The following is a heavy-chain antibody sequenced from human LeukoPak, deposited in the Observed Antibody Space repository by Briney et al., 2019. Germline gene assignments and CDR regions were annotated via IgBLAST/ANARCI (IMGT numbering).Heavy chain of an antibody. CDR2: IYPGDSDT. D-gene: IGHD1-26*01. Sequence: GESLKISCKGSGYSFTSYWIGWVRQMPGKGLEWMGIIYPGDSDTRYSPSFQGQVTISADKSISTAYLQWSSLKASDTAMYYCARHEARSGSYTGWFDPWGQGTLVTVSS. CDR1: GYSFTSYW. V-gene: IGHV5-51*01. J-gene: IGHJ5*02. CDR3: ARHEARSGSYTGWFDP.